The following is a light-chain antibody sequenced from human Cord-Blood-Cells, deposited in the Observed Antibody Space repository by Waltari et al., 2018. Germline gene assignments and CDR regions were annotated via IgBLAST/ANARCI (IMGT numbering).Light chain of an antibody. V-gene: IGKV1-39*01. CDR3: QQSYSTPWT. J-gene: IGKJ1*01. CDR1: QSISSY. Sequence: DIQMTQSPSSLSASVGDTATITCRASQSISSYLNWYQQKPGKAPKLLIYAASSLQSGVPSRFSGSGSGTDFTLTISSLQPEDFATYYCQQSYSTPWTFGQGTKVEIK. CDR2: AAS.